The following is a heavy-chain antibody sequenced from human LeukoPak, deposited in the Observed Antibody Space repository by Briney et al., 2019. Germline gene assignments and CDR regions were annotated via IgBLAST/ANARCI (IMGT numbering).Heavy chain of an antibody. J-gene: IGHJ3*02. CDR2: IYYSGST. D-gene: IGHD3-22*01. CDR3: ARGSPYYDSSRDAFDI. CDR1: GGSISSYY. V-gene: IGHV4-59*01. Sequence: SETLSLACTVSGGSISSYYWSWIRQPPGKGLEWIGYIYYSGSTNYNPSLKSRVTISVDTSKNQFSLKLSSVTAADTAVYYCARGSPYYDSSRDAFDIWGQGTMVTVSS.